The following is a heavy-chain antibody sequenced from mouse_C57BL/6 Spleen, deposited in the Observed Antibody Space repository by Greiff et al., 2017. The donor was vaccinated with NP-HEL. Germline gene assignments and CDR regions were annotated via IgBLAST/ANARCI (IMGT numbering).Heavy chain of an antibody. CDR1: GYAFSSSW. V-gene: IGHV1-82*01. CDR3: ARYYYGRPGDYFDY. Sequence: QVQLQQSGPELVKPGASVKISCKASGYAFSSSWMNWVKQRPGKGLEWIGRIYPGDGDTNYNGKFKGKATLTADKSSSTAYMQLSSLTSEDSAVYFCARYYYGRPGDYFDYWGQGTTLTVSS. J-gene: IGHJ2*01. D-gene: IGHD1-1*01. CDR2: IYPGDGDT.